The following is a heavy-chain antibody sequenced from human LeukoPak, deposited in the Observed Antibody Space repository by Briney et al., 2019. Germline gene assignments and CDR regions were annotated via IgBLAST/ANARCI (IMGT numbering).Heavy chain of an antibody. CDR3: ARCSPGDSSNFYAVLQY. D-gene: IGHD3-22*01. CDR2: IIPVFGTT. V-gene: IGHV1-69*06. CDR1: GYTFTGYY. J-gene: IGHJ4*02. Sequence: SVKVSCKASGYTFTGYYMHWVRQAPGQGLEWLGGIIPVFGTTTYAQKFQAKVTMTADKSTNTAYLEISSLTSDDTAVYYCARCSPGDSSNFYAVLQYWGQGTQVTVST.